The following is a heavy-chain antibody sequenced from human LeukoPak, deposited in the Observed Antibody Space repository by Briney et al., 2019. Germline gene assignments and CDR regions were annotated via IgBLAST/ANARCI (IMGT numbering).Heavy chain of an antibody. CDR1: GFTFSSYS. Sequence: PGGSLRLSCAPSGFTFSSYSMNWVRQAPGKGLEGASSISSSSSYIYYADSVKGRFTISRDNAKNSLYLQMNSLRAEDTAVYYCARDLAAAVPKSSTGMEVWGQGTTVTVSS. CDR2: ISSSSSYI. CDR3: ARDLAAAVPKSSTGMEV. V-gene: IGHV3-21*01. D-gene: IGHD6-13*01. J-gene: IGHJ6*02.